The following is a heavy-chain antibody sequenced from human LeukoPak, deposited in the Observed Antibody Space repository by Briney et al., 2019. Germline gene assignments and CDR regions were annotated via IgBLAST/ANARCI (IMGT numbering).Heavy chain of an antibody. D-gene: IGHD3-22*01. V-gene: IGHV3-30*04. CDR2: ISYDGSNK. CDR1: GFTFSSYA. Sequence: GRSLRLSCAASGFTFSSYAMHWVRQAPGKGLEWVAVISYDGSNKYYADSVKGRFTISRDNSKNTLYLQMNSLRAEDTAVYYCARDGHYYDSSGYYSLDYWGPGTLVTVSS. J-gene: IGHJ4*02. CDR3: ARDGHYYDSSGYYSLDY.